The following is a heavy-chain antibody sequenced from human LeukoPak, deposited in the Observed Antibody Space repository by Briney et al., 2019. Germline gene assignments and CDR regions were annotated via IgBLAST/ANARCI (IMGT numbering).Heavy chain of an antibody. CDR3: AKVPGVATIRFGSDY. Sequence: GGSLRLSCAASGFTFSSYAMSWVRQAPGKGLEGVSAISGSGGSTYYADSVKGRFTISRDNSKNTLYLQMNSLRAEDTAVYYCAKVPGVATIRFGSDYWGQGTLVTVSS. CDR1: GFTFSSYA. V-gene: IGHV3-23*01. CDR2: ISGSGGST. D-gene: IGHD5-12*01. J-gene: IGHJ4*02.